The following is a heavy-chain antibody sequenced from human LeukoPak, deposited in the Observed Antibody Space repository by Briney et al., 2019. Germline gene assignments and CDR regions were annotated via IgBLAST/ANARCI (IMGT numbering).Heavy chain of an antibody. CDR1: GFTFSSYA. Sequence: GGSLRLSCAASGFTFSSYAMHWVRQAPGKGLEWVAVISYDGSNKYYADSVKGRFTISRDNSKNTLYLQMNSLRAEDTAVYYCAKDIVVEPAVVRAPFDPWGQGTLVIVSS. CDR2: ISYDGSNK. V-gene: IGHV3-30-3*01. D-gene: IGHD2-2*01. CDR3: AKDIVVEPAVVRAPFDP. J-gene: IGHJ5*02.